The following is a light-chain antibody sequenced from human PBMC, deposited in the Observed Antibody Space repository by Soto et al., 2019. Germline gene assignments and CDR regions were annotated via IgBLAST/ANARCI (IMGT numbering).Light chain of an antibody. CDR3: VLYFGSGISV. J-gene: IGLJ2*01. CDR2: STN. CDR1: SGSVSTTYY. V-gene: IGLV8-61*01. Sequence: QAVVTQESSFSVSPGGTVTLTCGLSSGSVSTTYYPSWYQQTPGQAPRTLIYSTNTRSSGVPDRFSGSILGNKAALTITGAQADDESDYYCVLYFGSGISVFGGGTKVTVL.